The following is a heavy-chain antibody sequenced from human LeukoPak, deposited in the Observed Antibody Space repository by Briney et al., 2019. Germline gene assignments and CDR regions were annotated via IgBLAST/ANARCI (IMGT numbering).Heavy chain of an antibody. D-gene: IGHD4-17*01. CDR2: IIPILGIA. J-gene: IGHJ4*02. CDR1: GGTFSSYA. V-gene: IGHV1-69*04. Sequence: ASVKVSCKASGGTFSSYAISWVRQAPGQGLEWMGRIIPILGIANYAQKFQGRVTITADKSTSTAYMELSSLRSEDTAVYYCARFGPLHGDLRVNWGQGTLVTVSS. CDR3: ARFGPLHGDLRVN.